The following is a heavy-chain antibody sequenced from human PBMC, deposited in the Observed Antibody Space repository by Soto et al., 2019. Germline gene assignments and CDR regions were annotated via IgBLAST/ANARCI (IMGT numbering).Heavy chain of an antibody. J-gene: IGHJ4*02. CDR3: ASGWFGEFVYYFDY. CDR1: GYTFTSYG. D-gene: IGHD3-10*01. Sequence: ASVKVSCKASGYTFTSYGISWVRQAPGQGLEWMGWISVYNGNTNYAQKLQGRVTMTTDTSTSTAYMELRSLRSDDTAVYYCASGWFGEFVYYFDYWGREPWSPSPQ. CDR2: ISVYNGNT. V-gene: IGHV1-18*01.